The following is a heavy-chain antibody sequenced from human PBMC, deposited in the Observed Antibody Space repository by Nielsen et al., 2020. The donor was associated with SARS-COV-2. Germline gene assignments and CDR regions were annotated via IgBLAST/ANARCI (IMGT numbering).Heavy chain of an antibody. CDR3: ARASPRTIFGVVIIGGSLDY. CDR1: GGSISSYY. Sequence: SETLSLTCTVSGGSISSYYWSWIRQPAGKGLEWIGRIYYSGSTNYNPSLKSRVTISVDTSKNQFSLKLSSVTAADTAVYYCARASPRTIFGVVIIGGSLDYWGQGTLVTVSS. D-gene: IGHD3-3*01. CDR2: IYYSGST. V-gene: IGHV4-4*07. J-gene: IGHJ4*02.